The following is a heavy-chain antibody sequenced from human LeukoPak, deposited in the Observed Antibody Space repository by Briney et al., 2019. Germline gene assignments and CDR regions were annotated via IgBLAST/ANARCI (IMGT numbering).Heavy chain of an antibody. Sequence: SETLSLTCTVSGGSISSYYWSWIRQPPGKGLEWIGYIYYSGSTNYNPSLKSRFTISVDTSKNQFSLKLSSVTAADTAVYYCARGPPYLLFDYWGQGTLVTVSS. CDR1: GGSISSYY. CDR2: IYYSGST. CDR3: ARGPPYLLFDY. D-gene: IGHD2-15*01. V-gene: IGHV4-59*01. J-gene: IGHJ4*02.